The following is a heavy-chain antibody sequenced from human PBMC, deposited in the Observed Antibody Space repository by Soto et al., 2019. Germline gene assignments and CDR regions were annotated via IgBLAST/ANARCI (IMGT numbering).Heavy chain of an antibody. V-gene: IGHV1-24*01. D-gene: IGHD3-10*01. CDR2: FDPEDGET. CDR3: ATYKGVVLWFGGGWFDP. CDR1: GYTLTELS. J-gene: IGHJ5*02. Sequence: QVQLVQSGAEVKKPGASVKVSCKVSGYTLTELSMHWVRQAPGKGLEWMGGFDPEDGETIYAQKFQGRVTMTEDTSTETAYMETSSLRAEETAVYYCATYKGVVLWFGGGWFDPWGQGTLVTVSS.